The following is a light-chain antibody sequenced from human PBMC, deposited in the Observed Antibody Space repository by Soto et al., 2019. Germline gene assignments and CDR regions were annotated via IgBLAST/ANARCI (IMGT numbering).Light chain of an antibody. CDR3: QQYANSPRT. CDR2: STS. J-gene: IGKJ1*01. Sequence: DIVLTQSPGTLSLSPGERATLSCRASQSVSSNFLAWYQQKPGQAPRLLIYSTSNRATGIPDRFSGSGSGTDCTLTINRLEPEDFAVYYCQQYANSPRTFGQGNKVEIK. CDR1: QSVSSNF. V-gene: IGKV3-20*01.